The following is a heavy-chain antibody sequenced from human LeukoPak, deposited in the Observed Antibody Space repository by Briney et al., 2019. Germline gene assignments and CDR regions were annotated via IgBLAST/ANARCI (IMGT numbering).Heavy chain of an antibody. J-gene: IGHJ3*02. Sequence: GGSLRLSCAASGFTFSSYGMHWVRQAPGKGLEWVAVISYDGSNKYYADSVKGRFTISRDNSKNTLYLQMNSLRAEDTAVYYCARDEATIFGLLIIKGVDDAFDIWGQGTMVTVSS. V-gene: IGHV3-30*03. CDR3: ARDEATIFGLLIIKGVDDAFDI. CDR2: ISYDGSNK. CDR1: GFTFSSYG. D-gene: IGHD3-3*01.